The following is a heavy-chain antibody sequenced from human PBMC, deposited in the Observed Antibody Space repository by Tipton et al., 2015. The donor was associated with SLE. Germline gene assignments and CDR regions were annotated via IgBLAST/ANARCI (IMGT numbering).Heavy chain of an antibody. Sequence: TLSLTCAVYGGTSRDYFWSWIRQPPGKGLEWIGEVSHRGITNYNPSLDSRVTISLDRFNNQFTLKMTSVTAADTAVYYCARDVQTKNLFGPWGQGTLVTVSS. CDR2: VSHRGIT. V-gene: IGHV4-34*01. CDR3: ARDVQTKNLFGP. CDR1: GGTSRDYF. D-gene: IGHD1-7*01. J-gene: IGHJ5*02.